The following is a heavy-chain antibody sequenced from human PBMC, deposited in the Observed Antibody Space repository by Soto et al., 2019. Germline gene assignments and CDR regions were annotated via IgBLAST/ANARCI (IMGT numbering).Heavy chain of an antibody. CDR3: ARDERGSLIDF. V-gene: IGHV3-7*01. CDR2: LKTDGREE. Sequence: GGSLRLSCAASGFTFSDYYMSWIRQAPGKGPEWVASLKTDGREEKYVDSVKGRFTISRDNARKTLYLQMSSLRAEDTAVYDCARDERGSLIDFWGQGTLVTVSS. J-gene: IGHJ4*02. CDR1: GFTFSDYY. D-gene: IGHD3-10*01.